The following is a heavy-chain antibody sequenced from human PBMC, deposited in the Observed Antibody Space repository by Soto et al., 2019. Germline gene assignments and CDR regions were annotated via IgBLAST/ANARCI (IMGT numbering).Heavy chain of an antibody. CDR2: IFYTGTT. V-gene: IGHV4-31*03. CDR3: ARARVRRDNKSYGMDV. Sequence: QVQLQESGPGLVKPSQTLSLTCTVSGDSISSGGYYWSWIRQHPGKGLEWIGYIFYTGTTYYNPSLKSRVSISVVTSKNPFSLKLTSVTAADTAIYYCARARVRRDNKSYGMDVWGQGTTVTVSS. D-gene: IGHD2-21*01. J-gene: IGHJ6*02. CDR1: GDSISSGGYY.